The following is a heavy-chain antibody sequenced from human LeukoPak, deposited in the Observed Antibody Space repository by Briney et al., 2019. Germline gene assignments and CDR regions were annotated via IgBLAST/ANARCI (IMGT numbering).Heavy chain of an antibody. J-gene: IGHJ4*02. CDR2: IRYDISDR. Sequence: PGGSLRLSCAASGFTFSSYGMHWVRQAPGKGLEWVAFIRYDISDRYYADSVKGRFTISRDNSKNTLYLQMNSLRAEDTAVYYCAPTPQGTSYFDYWGQGTLVTVSS. CDR3: APTPQGTSYFDY. CDR1: GFTFSSYG. V-gene: IGHV3-30*02.